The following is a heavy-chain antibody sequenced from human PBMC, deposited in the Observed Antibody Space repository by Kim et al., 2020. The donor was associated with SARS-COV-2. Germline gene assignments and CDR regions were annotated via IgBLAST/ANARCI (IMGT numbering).Heavy chain of an antibody. D-gene: IGHD2-15*01. V-gene: IGHV4-59*01. CDR3: VRAVVVAGTGWFDP. CDR1: GGSISSYY. CDR2: IYYSGST. Sequence: SETLSLTCTVSGGSISSYYWSWIRQPPGKGLEWIGYIYYSGSTNYNPSLKSRVTISVDTSKNQFSLKLSSVTAADTAVYYCVRAVVVAGTGWFDPWGQGT. J-gene: IGHJ5*02.